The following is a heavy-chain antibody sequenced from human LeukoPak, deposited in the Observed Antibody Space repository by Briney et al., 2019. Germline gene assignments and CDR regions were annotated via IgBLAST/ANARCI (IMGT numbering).Heavy chain of an antibody. J-gene: IGHJ4*02. D-gene: IGHD4-17*01. V-gene: IGHV3-7*03. CDR2: IKQDGSEK. CDR3: ARVGSSADGDYVGLGC. CDR1: GFTFSSYW. Sequence: GGSLRLSCAASGFTFSSYWMSWVRQAPGKGLEWVANIKQDGSEKYYVDSVKGRFTISRDNAKNSLYLQMNSLRAEDTAVYYCARVGSSADGDYVGLGCWGQGTLVTVSS.